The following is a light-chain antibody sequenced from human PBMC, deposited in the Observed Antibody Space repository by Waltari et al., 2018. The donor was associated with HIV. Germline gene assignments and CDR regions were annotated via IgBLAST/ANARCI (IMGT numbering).Light chain of an antibody. Sequence: LTQPASVSGSPGQSITISCTGTNNDIGTYNYVSWYQQSPGKAPRLLIYEVSYRPSGISSRFSASKSGNTASLTISGLQAEDEADYYCSAYTGSGTVFGRGTQVTVL. CDR2: EVS. CDR1: NNDIGTYNY. J-gene: IGLJ7*01. V-gene: IGLV2-14*01. CDR3: SAYTGSGTV.